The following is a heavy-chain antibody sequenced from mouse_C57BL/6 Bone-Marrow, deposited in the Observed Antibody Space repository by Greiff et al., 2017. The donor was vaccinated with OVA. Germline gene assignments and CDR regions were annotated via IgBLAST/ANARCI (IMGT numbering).Heavy chain of an antibody. CDR1: GYSITSDY. CDR2: ISYSGST. CDR3: ASGGGYGSSPYWYFDV. Sequence: EVQLQQSGPGLAKPSQTLSLTCSVTGYSITSDYWNWIRKFPGNKLEYMGYISYSGSTYYNPSLKSRISITRDTSKNQYYLQLNSVTTEDTATYYCASGGGYGSSPYWYFDVGGTGTTVTVSS. D-gene: IGHD1-1*01. V-gene: IGHV3-8*01. J-gene: IGHJ1*03.